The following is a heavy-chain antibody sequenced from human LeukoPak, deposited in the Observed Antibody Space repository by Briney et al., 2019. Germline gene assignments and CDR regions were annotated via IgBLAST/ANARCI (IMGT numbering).Heavy chain of an antibody. CDR1: GGSISSYY. J-gene: IGHJ2*01. V-gene: IGHV4-59*01. D-gene: IGHD6-19*01. CDR2: IYYSGST. Sequence: SETLSLTCTVSGGSISSYYWSWIRQPPGKGLEWIGYIYYSGSTNYNPSLKSRVTISVDTSKNQFSLKLSSVTAADTAVYYCARVHSGGYPYWYFDLWGRGTLVTVSS. CDR3: ARVHSGGYPYWYFDL.